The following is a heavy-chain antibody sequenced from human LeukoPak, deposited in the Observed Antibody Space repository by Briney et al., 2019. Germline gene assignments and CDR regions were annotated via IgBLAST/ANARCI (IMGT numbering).Heavy chain of an antibody. CDR1: GFXVSXXX. D-gene: IGHD2-21*01. Sequence: GGSLRLSCAASGFXVSXXXLXWVXXPPXKXXEWVSDIYSGGSTYYADSVKGRFTISRDNSKNTLYLQMNSLRAEDTAVYYCTRGGGGSFPHYWGQGTLVTVSS. CDR3: TRGGGGSFPHY. CDR2: IYSGGST. J-gene: IGHJ4*02. V-gene: IGHV3-53*01.